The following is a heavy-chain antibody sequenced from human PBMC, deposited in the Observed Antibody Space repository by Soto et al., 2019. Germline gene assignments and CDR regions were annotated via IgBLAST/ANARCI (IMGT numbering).Heavy chain of an antibody. D-gene: IGHD3-3*01. Sequence: QVQLVESGGGVVQPGRSLRLSCAASGFTFSSYAMHWVRQAPGTGLEWVAVISYDGSNKYYADSVKGRFTISRDNSKNTQYLQMNSLRAEDTAVYYCARASHDFWSGYYYYYYYGMDVWGQGNTFTVSS. CDR2: ISYDGSNK. V-gene: IGHV3-30-3*01. CDR1: GFTFSSYA. CDR3: ARASHDFWSGYYYYYYYGMDV. J-gene: IGHJ6*02.